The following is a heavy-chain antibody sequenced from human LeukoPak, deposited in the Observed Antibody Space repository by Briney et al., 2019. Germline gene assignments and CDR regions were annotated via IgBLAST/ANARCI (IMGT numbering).Heavy chain of an antibody. CDR2: ISDSGGGT. J-gene: IGHJ3*02. D-gene: IGHD3-10*01. V-gene: IGHV3-23*01. CDR1: GFTFSSYA. Sequence: GGSLRLSCAASGFTFSSYAMSWVRQAPGKGLEWVSTISDSGGGTYYADSVKGRFTISRDNSKNTLYLQMNSLRAEDTAVYYCAKAMGLASYYYAFDIWGQGTMVTVSS. CDR3: AKAMGLASYYYAFDI.